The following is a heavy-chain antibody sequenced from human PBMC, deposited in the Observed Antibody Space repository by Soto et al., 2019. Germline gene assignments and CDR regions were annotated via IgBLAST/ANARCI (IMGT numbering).Heavy chain of an antibody. V-gene: IGHV3-21*01. CDR2: ISSSSSYI. D-gene: IGHD6-13*01. J-gene: IGHJ3*02. Sequence: EVQLVESGGGLVKPGGSLRLSCAASGFTFSSYTMNWVRQAPGKGLEWVSFISSSSSYIYYADSVKGRFTISRDNAKNSLYLQMNTLRAEDTAVYYCARGNAAACTTAFHIWGQGTMVTFSS. CDR1: GFTFSSYT. CDR3: ARGNAAACTTAFHI.